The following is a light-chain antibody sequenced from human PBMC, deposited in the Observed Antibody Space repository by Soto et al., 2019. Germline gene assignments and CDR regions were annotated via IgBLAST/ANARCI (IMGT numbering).Light chain of an antibody. CDR3: QQYGSSVYT. CDR2: GAS. J-gene: IGKJ2*01. V-gene: IGKV3-20*01. Sequence: EIVLTQSPGTLSLSPGERATLSCRASQSVSSSYLAWLQQKPGQAPRLLIYGASSRATGIPDRFSGSGSGTDFTLTISRLEPEDFAVYYCQQYGSSVYTFGQGTKLEIK. CDR1: QSVSSSY.